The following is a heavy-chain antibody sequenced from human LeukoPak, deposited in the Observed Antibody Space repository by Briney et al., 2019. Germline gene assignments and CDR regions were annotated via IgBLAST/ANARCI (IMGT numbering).Heavy chain of an antibody. CDR3: ARARTGGVGAANWFDP. CDR1: GGTISSYY. V-gene: IGHV4-59*01. D-gene: IGHD1-26*01. CDR2: IYYSGST. J-gene: IGHJ5*02. Sequence: SETLSLTCTVSGGTISSYYWSWIRQPPGKGLEWIGYIYYSGSTNYNPSLKSRVTISVDTSKNQFSLKLSSVTAADTAVYYCARARTGGVGAANWFDPWGQGTLVTVSS.